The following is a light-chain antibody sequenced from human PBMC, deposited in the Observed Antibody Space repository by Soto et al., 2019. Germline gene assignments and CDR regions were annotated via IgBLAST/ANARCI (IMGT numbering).Light chain of an antibody. CDR3: QQYNNWPRT. CDR2: GAS. CDR1: QSVSSN. Sequence: EVVLTQSPATLSVSPGARATLSCRASQSVSSNLAWYQQKHGQAPRLLIYGASTRATGIPARFSGSGYGTEFTLTISSLQSEDFAVYYCQQYNNWPRTFGQGTKVDIK. J-gene: IGKJ1*01. V-gene: IGKV3-15*01.